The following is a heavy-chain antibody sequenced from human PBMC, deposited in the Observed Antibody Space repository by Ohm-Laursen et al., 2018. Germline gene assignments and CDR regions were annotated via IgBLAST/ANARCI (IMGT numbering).Heavy chain of an antibody. CDR3: AKDIRTMAGRDV. J-gene: IGHJ6*02. CDR1: GFTFSSYA. Sequence: SLRLSCAASGFTFSSYAMNWVRQAPGKGLEWVSGISGSGSRTYYADSVKGRFTISRDNSMNTLYLQMNSLRPEDTAVYYCAKDIRTMAGRDVWGQGTTVTVSS. CDR2: ISGSGSRT. V-gene: IGHV3-23*01. D-gene: IGHD4/OR15-4a*01.